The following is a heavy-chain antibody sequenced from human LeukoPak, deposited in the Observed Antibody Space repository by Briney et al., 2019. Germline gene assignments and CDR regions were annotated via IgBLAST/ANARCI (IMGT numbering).Heavy chain of an antibody. V-gene: IGHV1-18*01. CDR1: GYTFTSYG. CDR2: ISAYSGNT. CDR3: ARVGYSSGRNEGGY. Sequence: ASVKVSCKASGYTFTSYGISWVRQARGQGLEWMGWISAYSGNTNYAQKLQGRVTMTTDTSTSTAYMELRSLRSDDTAVYCCARVGYSSGRNEGGYWGQGTLVTVSS. D-gene: IGHD6-19*01. J-gene: IGHJ4*02.